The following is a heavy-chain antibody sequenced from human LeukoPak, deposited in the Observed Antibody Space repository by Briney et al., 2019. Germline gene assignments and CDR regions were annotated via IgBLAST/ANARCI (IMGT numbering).Heavy chain of an antibody. D-gene: IGHD6-19*01. CDR2: IYISGST. CDR3: ARAPEFSSGWLLDY. J-gene: IGHJ4*02. CDR1: GGSIRSYY. V-gene: IGHV4-4*07. Sequence: PSETLSLTCTVSGGSIRSYYWSWIRRPAEKGLEWIGRIYISGSTNYNPSLKSRVTMSVDTSKNQFSLKLSSVTAADTAVYYCARAPEFSSGWLLDYWGQGTLVTVSS.